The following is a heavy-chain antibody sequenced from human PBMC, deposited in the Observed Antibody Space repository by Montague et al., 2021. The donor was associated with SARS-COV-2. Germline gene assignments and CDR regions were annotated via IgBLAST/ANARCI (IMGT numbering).Heavy chain of an antibody. Sequence: SLRLSCAASGFTFSSYWMSWVRQAPGKGLEWVANIKPDGSAGHYVDSAKGRITNFRDNAKNSLYLQMNSLRAEETAVYYCAKVDVWGQGTTVTVSS. CDR1: GFTFSSYW. J-gene: IGHJ6*02. CDR2: IKPDGSAG. V-gene: IGHV3-7*03. CDR3: AKVDV.